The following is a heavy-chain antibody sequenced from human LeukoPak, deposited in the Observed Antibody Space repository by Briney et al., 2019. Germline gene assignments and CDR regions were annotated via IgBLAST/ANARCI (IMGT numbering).Heavy chain of an antibody. CDR1: GGSISSYY. D-gene: IGHD5-18*01. CDR3: ARSPGYSYGQADY. CDR2: IYYSGST. V-gene: IGHV4-59*01. J-gene: IGHJ4*02. Sequence: SETLSLTCTVSGGSISSYYWSWIRQPPGKGLEWIGYIYYSGSTNYNPSLKSRVTISVDTSKNQFSLKLSSVTAADTAVYYCARSPGYSYGQADYWGQGTLVAISS.